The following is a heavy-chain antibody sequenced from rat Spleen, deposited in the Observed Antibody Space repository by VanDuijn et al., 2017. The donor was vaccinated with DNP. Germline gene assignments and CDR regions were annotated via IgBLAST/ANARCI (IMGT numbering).Heavy chain of an antibody. D-gene: IGHD1-1*01. V-gene: IGHV5-7*01. CDR3: ATHDTTGP. J-gene: IGHJ2*01. Sequence: EVQLVESGGGLVQPGRSLKLSCAASGFIFSDYNMAWVRQAPKKGLEWVATISYDGSSTYYRDSVRGRFLISRDNAESALYLQMDSLRSEDTATYYCATHDTTGPWGQGVMVTVSS. CDR2: ISYDGSST. CDR1: GFIFSDYN.